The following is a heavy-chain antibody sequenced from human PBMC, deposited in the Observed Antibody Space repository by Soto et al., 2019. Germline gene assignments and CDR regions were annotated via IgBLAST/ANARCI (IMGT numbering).Heavy chain of an antibody. D-gene: IGHD5-18*01. V-gene: IGHV1-18*01. J-gene: IGHJ3*02. CDR1: GYNFTSYG. CDR2: ISAYNGNT. CDR3: ARRGLHSYGALDAFDI. Sequence: ASVKVSCKASGYNFTSYGISWVRQAPGQGLEWMGWISAYNGNTNYAQKLQGRVTMTTDTSTSTAYMELRSLRSDDTAVYYCARRGLHSYGALDAFDIRGQGTMVTVSS.